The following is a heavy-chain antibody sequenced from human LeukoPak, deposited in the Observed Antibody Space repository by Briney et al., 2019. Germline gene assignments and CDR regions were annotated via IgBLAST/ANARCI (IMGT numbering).Heavy chain of an antibody. Sequence: GGSLRLSCAASGFTFSTYAMYWVRQAPGKGLEWVAVISDDGRHNYYADSVKGRFTISRDNSKSTLYLQMSGLRDDDSAAYFCARVYLERLTAGYFDHWGQGTQVTVSP. CDR3: ARVYLERLTAGYFDH. CDR1: GFTFSTYA. J-gene: IGHJ4*02. CDR2: ISDDGRHN. V-gene: IGHV3-30*04. D-gene: IGHD2-8*01.